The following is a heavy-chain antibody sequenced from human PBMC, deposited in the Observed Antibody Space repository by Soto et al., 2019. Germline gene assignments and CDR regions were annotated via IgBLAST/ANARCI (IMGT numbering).Heavy chain of an antibody. J-gene: IGHJ4*02. V-gene: IGHV1-18*01. CDR3: SGDGPPPGY. CDR1: GYTFTSYS. CDR2: ISAYNGNT. Sequence: QVQLVQSGAEVKKPGASVKVSCKASGYTFTSYSISWVRQAPGQGLEWMGWISAYNGNTKYAQKLQGRVTMTTDTATSIAYMEMGSLRSDDTAEYYWSGDGPPPGYWGQGSVVTVSS.